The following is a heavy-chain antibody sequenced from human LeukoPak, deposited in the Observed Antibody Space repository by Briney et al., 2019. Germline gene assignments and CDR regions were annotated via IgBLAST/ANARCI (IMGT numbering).Heavy chain of an antibody. CDR1: GYTFTDYY. CDR2: INPNSGRT. J-gene: IGHJ3*02. CDR3: ARDRGRPDAFDI. Sequence: ASVKVSCKASGYTFTDYYLHRVRQAPGQGLEWMGWINPNSGRTNFAQKLQGRVSMTRDTSITTAYIDLSSLRSDDTAVYYCARDRGRPDAFDIWGQGTMVTVSS. V-gene: IGHV1-2*02. D-gene: IGHD1-26*01.